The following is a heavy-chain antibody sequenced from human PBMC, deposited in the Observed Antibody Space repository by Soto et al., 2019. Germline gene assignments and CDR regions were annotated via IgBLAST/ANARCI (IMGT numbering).Heavy chain of an antibody. D-gene: IGHD3-10*01. CDR3: ASKGSGSYASVDY. Sequence: QVQLQESGPGLVKPSETLSLTCTVSGGSVSSGSYYWSWIRQPPGKGLEWIGYIYYSGSTNYNPSLKSRVTISVDPSKNQFSRKLSSVTAADTAVYYCASKGSGSYASVDYWGQGTLVTVSS. CDR1: GGSVSSGSYY. V-gene: IGHV4-61*01. CDR2: IYYSGST. J-gene: IGHJ4*02.